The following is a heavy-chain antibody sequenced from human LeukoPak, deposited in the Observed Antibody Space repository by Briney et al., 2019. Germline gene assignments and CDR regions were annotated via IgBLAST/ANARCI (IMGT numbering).Heavy chain of an antibody. CDR2: ISGDGTIK. CDR3: SRSQFDY. CDR1: GFPFSSYW. Sequence: GGSLRLSCEPSGFPFSSYWMLWVRQAAGKGLVWVSRISGDGTIKTYADLVSGRFIVSRDNTKNILYLQTNSLKVEDTATYFCSRSQFDYWGQGVLVTVSS. V-gene: IGHV3-74*03. J-gene: IGHJ4*02.